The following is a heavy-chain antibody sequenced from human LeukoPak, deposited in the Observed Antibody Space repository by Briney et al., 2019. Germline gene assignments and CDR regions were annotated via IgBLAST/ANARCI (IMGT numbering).Heavy chain of an antibody. Sequence: GGSLRLSCAASGFTFSDYYMSWIRQAPGKGLEWVSYISSSGSTIYYADSVKGRFTISRDNAKNSLYLQMNSLRPEDTAVYYCAKGGASVTRYVDYWGQGTLVTVSS. CDR3: AKGGASVTRYVDY. V-gene: IGHV3-11*04. J-gene: IGHJ4*02. CDR2: ISSSGSTI. CDR1: GFTFSDYY. D-gene: IGHD4-17*01.